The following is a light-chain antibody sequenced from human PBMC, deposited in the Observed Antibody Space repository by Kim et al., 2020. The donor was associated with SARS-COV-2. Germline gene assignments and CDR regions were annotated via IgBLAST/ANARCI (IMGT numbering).Light chain of an antibody. CDR1: SSDVGGYKY. J-gene: IGLJ1*01. Sequence: QSITVSCTGTSSDVGGYKYVSWYQQHPGKAPKLVIYGVDNRPSGVSIRFSGSKSGNTASLTISGLQAEDEADYYCSSYIRGSTNYVFGTGTKVTVL. CDR2: GVD. CDR3: SSYIRGSTNYV. V-gene: IGLV2-14*01.